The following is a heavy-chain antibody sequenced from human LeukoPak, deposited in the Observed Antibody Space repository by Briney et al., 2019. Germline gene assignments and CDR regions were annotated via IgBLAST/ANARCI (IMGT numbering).Heavy chain of an antibody. CDR3: SRQDGTGHYFDY. J-gene: IGHJ4*02. Sequence: PETLSLTCTVSGGSISSSTDYWGWIRQPPGKGLEWIGSIYYSGSTYYNPSLKSRVTISVDTSKNQFSLKLSSVTAADTAVYYCSRQDGTGHYFDYWGQGTLVTVSS. CDR2: IYYSGST. CDR1: GGSISSSTDY. D-gene: IGHD3-10*01. V-gene: IGHV4-39*01.